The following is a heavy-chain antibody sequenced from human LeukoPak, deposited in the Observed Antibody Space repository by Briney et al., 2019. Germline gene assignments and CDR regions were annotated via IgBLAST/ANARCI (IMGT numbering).Heavy chain of an antibody. J-gene: IGHJ5*02. Sequence: SETLSLTCAVYGGSSSGYYWSWIRQPPGKGLEWIGEINHSGSTNYNPSLKSRVTISVDTSKNQFSLKLSSVTAADTAVYYCARGGAVVGTGPNNWFDPWGQGTLVTVSS. V-gene: IGHV4-34*01. D-gene: IGHD6-19*01. CDR1: GGSSSGYY. CDR3: ARGGAVVGTGPNNWFDP. CDR2: INHSGST.